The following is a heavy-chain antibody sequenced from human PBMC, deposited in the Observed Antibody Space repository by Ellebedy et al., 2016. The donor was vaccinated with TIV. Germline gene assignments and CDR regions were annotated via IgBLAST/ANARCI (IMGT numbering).Heavy chain of an antibody. CDR2: INPSGGSP. CDR3: ARGPLQITIFGVVTKYNWFDP. D-gene: IGHD3-3*01. V-gene: IGHV1-46*04. CDR1: GYTFTGYY. Sequence: ASVKVSCKASGYTFTGYYMHWVRQAPGQGLEWVGIINPSGGSPSYAQKLQGRVTMTRNTSISTAYMELSSLRSEDTAVYYCARGPLQITIFGVVTKYNWFDPWGQGTLVTVSS. J-gene: IGHJ5*02.